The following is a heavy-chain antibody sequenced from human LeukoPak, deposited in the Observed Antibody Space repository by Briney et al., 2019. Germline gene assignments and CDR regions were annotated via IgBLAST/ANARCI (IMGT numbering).Heavy chain of an antibody. CDR2: IIPIFGTA. V-gene: IGHV1-69*13. Sequence: ASVKVSCKASGYTFTIYAISWVRQAPGQGLEWMGGIIPIFGTANYAQKFQGRVTITADESTSTAYMELSSLRSEDTAVYYCASLRIFSSSDVNFDYWGQGTLVTVSS. CDR3: ASLRIFSSSDVNFDY. CDR1: GYTFTIYA. D-gene: IGHD6-6*01. J-gene: IGHJ4*02.